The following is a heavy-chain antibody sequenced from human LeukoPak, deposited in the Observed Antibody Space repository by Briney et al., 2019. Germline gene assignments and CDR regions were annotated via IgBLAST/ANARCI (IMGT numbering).Heavy chain of an antibody. CDR3: ARLLFSSGWTPYYFDY. D-gene: IGHD6-19*01. CDR1: GGSISSYY. J-gene: IGHJ4*02. Sequence: SETLSLTCTVSGGSISSYYWSWIRQSPGKGLEWIGYIYYSGSTNYNPSLKSRVTISVDTSKNQFSLKLSSVTAADTAVYYCARLLFSSGWTPYYFDYWGQGTLVTVSS. CDR2: IYYSGST. V-gene: IGHV4-59*08.